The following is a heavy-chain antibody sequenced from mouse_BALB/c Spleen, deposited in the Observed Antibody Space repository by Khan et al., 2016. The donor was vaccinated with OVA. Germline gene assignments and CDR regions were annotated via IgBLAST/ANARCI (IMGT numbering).Heavy chain of an antibody. CDR3: DRINA. V-gene: IGHV14-3*02. J-gene: IGHJ2*01. Sequence: VQLQQSGAELVKPGVSVTLSCTASGFNIKDTYMHWVKQRPEQGLEWIGGIDPANGNAKYDPKFQGKATITAETSSITAYVQLSSWTAGDTAGNYCDRINAWGQGTTVTVSS. CDR1: GFNIKDTY. CDR2: IDPANGNA.